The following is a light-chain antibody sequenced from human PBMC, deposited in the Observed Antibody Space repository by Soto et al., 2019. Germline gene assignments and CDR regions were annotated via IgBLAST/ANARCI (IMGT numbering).Light chain of an antibody. V-gene: IGKV3-15*01. CDR3: QQYHNWPIT. CDR2: GAS. Sequence: EIVLTQSPATVSLSPGQRATLSCRASQSVSSKLAWYQQRPGQAPRLLIYGASTRATGIPARFSGSGSGTEFPITISRLQSEDFAVYYCQQYHNWPITFGQGTRLEIK. CDR1: QSVSSK. J-gene: IGKJ5*01.